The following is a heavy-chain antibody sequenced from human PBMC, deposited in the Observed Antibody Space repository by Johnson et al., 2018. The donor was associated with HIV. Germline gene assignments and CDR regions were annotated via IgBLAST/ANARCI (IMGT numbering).Heavy chain of an antibody. Sequence: QVQLVESGGGLVKPGGSLRLSCAASGFTFSDHYMSWIRQAPGKGLAWVSYISSSGSTEYYTDSLKGRLTISRDNAKNSLYLQLNSLRAEDTAVYYCARVRWLQLGAFDIWGQGTMVTVSS. CDR1: GFTFSDHY. CDR2: ISSSGSTE. D-gene: IGHD5-24*01. J-gene: IGHJ3*02. CDR3: ARVRWLQLGAFDI. V-gene: IGHV3-11*04.